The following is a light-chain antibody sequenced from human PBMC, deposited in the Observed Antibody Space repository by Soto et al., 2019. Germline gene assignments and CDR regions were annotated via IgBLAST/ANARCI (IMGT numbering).Light chain of an antibody. V-gene: IGLV2-11*01. CDR1: SSDIGIYNY. Sequence: QSALTQPRSVSGSPGQSVTISCTGTSSDIGIYNYVSWYQQHPGKAPKLIIYDVIKRPSGVPDRFSGSKSDNTASLTISGLQAEDEADYYCCSYAGSNMFGLFGGGTKVTVL. CDR3: CSYAGSNMFGL. CDR2: DVI. J-gene: IGLJ3*02.